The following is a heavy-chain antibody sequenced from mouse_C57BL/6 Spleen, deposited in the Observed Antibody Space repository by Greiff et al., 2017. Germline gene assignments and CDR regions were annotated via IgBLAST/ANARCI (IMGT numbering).Heavy chain of an antibody. J-gene: IGHJ4*01. CDR1: GFTFSSYA. V-gene: IGHV5-4*01. CDR3: ARDRGLRAMDY. CDR2: ISDGGSYT. D-gene: IGHD2-2*01. Sequence: DVHLVESGGGLVKPGGSLKLSCAASGFTFSSYAMSWVRQTPEKRLEWVATISDGGSYTYYPDNVKGRFTISRDNAKNNLYLQMSHLKSEDTAMYYCARDRGLRAMDYWGQGTSVTVSS.